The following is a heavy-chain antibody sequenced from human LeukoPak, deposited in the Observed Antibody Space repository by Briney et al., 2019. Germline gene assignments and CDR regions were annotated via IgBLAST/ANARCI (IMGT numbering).Heavy chain of an antibody. J-gene: IGHJ4*02. CDR3: ARGHSGYDFDFDY. D-gene: IGHD5-12*01. CDR2: ISWNSGSI. CDR1: GFTFDDYA. V-gene: IGHV3-9*01. Sequence: GGSLRLSCAASGFTFDDYAMHWVRQAPGKGLEWVSGISWNSGSIGYADSVKGRFTISRDNAKNSLYLQMNSLRSDDTAVYYCARGHSGYDFDFDYWGQGTLVTVSS.